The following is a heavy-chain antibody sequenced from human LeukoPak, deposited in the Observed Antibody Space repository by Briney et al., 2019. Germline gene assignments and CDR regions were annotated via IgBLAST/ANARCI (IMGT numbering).Heavy chain of an antibody. J-gene: IGHJ3*02. CDR1: GFTFSNYG. V-gene: IGHV3-21*01. Sequence: GGSLRLSCAASGFTFSNYGMNWVRQAPGKGLEWVSSISSSSSSIYYADSLKGRFTISRDNAKNALYLQMNSLRAEDTAVYYCVAGGFQYTFDIWGQGTRVTVSS. CDR2: ISSSSSSI. D-gene: IGHD5-12*01. CDR3: VAGGFQYTFDI.